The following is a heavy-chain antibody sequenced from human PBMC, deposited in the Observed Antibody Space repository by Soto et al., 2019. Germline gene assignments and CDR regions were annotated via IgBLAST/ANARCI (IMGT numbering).Heavy chain of an antibody. Sequence: GGSLRLSCAASGFTFSSYAMSWVRQAPGKGLEWVSAISGSGGSTYYADSVKGRFTISRDNSKNTLYLQMNSLRAEDTAVYYCAKDPTPGETIDFDYWGQGTLVTVPQ. CDR3: AKDPTPGETIDFDY. J-gene: IGHJ4*02. CDR1: GFTFSSYA. CDR2: ISGSGGST. V-gene: IGHV3-23*01.